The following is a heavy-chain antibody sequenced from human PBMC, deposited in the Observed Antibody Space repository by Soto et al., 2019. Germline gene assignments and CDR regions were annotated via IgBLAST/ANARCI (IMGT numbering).Heavy chain of an antibody. D-gene: IGHD2-2*01. Sequence: QVQLQESGPGLVKPSQTLSLTCTVSGGSISSGGYYWSWIRQHPGKGLEWIGYIYYSGRTYYNPSRKSRVAISVDTSKNQFSRKLRSGPAADTAVYYCARGRSLSSTSLPGQWRSPRLYDFDYWGQGTLVTVSS. CDR1: GGSISSGGYY. V-gene: IGHV4-31*03. CDR2: IYYSGRT. J-gene: IGHJ4*02. CDR3: ARGRSLSSTSLPGQWRSPRLYDFDY.